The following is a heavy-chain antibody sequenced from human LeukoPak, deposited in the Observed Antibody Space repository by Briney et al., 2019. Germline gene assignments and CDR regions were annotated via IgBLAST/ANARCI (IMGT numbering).Heavy chain of an antibody. CDR1: GYTFTSYY. D-gene: IGHD3-10*01. CDR3: AGSLNGSGSYYDSFDY. CDR2: INPSGGST. J-gene: IGHJ4*01. Sequence: ASVKVSCKASGYTFTSYYMHWVRQAPGQGLEWMGIINPSGGSTSYAQKFQGRVTMTRDTSTNTVYMELSSLRSEDTAVYYCAGSLNGSGSYYDSFDYWGQGTLVTVSS. V-gene: IGHV1-46*01.